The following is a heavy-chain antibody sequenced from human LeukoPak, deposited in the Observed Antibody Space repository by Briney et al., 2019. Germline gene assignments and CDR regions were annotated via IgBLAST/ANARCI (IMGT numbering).Heavy chain of an antibody. CDR3: ASRIPPRDVVPVANYYGMDV. Sequence: SVKVSCKASGYTFTGYYMHWVRQAPGQGLEWMGGIIPIFGTANYAQKFQGRVAITADESTSTAYMELSSLRSEDTAVYYCASRIPPRDVVPVANYYGMDVWGQGTTVTVSS. CDR1: GYTFTGYY. V-gene: IGHV1-69*13. CDR2: IIPIFGTA. D-gene: IGHD2-2*01. J-gene: IGHJ6*02.